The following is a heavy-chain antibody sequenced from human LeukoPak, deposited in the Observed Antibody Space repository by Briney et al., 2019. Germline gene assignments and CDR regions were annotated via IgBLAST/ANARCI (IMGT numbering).Heavy chain of an antibody. CDR3: ARDPDFWSGYYYMDV. V-gene: IGHV1-69*04. D-gene: IGHD3-3*01. J-gene: IGHJ6*03. CDR1: GGTFSSYT. CDR2: IIPILGIA. Sequence: SVKVSCKASGGTFSSYTISWVRQAPGQGLEWMGRIIPILGIANYAQKFQGRVTLTADKSTSTAYMELSSLRSEDTAVYYCARDPDFWSGYYYMDVWGKGTTVTVSS.